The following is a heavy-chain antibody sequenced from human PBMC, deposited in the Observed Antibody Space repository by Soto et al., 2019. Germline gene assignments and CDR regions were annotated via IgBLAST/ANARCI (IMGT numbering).Heavy chain of an antibody. Sequence: QVQLQESGPGLVKPSGTLSLTCAVSGGSISSSNWWCWVRQPPGKGLEWIGEIYHSGSTNYNPSLKSRVTISVDKSKNQFSLKLSSVTAADTAVYYCARAQVIVVVPAAQNWFDPWGQGTLVTVSS. J-gene: IGHJ5*02. V-gene: IGHV4-4*02. CDR3: ARAQVIVVVPAAQNWFDP. CDR1: GGSISSSNW. D-gene: IGHD2-2*01. CDR2: IYHSGST.